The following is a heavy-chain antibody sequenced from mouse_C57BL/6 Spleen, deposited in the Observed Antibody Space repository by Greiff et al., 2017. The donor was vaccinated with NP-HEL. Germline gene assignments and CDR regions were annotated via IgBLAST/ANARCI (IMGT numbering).Heavy chain of an antibody. CDR2: IYPGNSDT. CDR1: GYTFTSYW. Sequence: VQLQQSGTVLARPGASVQMSCKTSGYTFTSYWMHWVKQRPGQGLEWIGAIYPGNSDTSYNQKFKGKAKLTAVTSASTAYMELSSLTNEDSAVYYCTREYYGSSPYWYFDVWGTGTTVTVSS. J-gene: IGHJ1*03. V-gene: IGHV1-5*01. CDR3: TREYYGSSPYWYFDV. D-gene: IGHD1-1*01.